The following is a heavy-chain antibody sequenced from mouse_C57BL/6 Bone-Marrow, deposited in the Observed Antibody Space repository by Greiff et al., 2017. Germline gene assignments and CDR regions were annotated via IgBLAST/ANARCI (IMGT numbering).Heavy chain of an antibody. CDR1: GFTFSSYG. D-gene: IGHD1-1*01. CDR2: ISSGGSYT. Sequence: EVQGVESGGDLVKPGGSLKLSCAASGFTFSSYGMSWVRQTPDKRLEWVASISSGGSYTYYPDSVKGRFTISRDNAKNTLYLQMSSLKSEDTAMYYCASDPHYYGSSYWFAYWGQGTLVTVSA. CDR3: ASDPHYYGSSYWFAY. V-gene: IGHV5-6*01. J-gene: IGHJ3*01.